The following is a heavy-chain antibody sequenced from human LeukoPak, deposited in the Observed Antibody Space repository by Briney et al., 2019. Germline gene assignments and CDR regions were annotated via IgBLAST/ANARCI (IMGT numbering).Heavy chain of an antibody. CDR2: IYYSGST. CDR1: GGSISSYY. D-gene: IGHD3-22*01. Sequence: SETLSLTCTVSGGSISSYYWSWIRQPPGKGLECIGYIYYSGSTNYNPSLKSRVTISVDTSKNQFSLKLSSVTAADTAVYYSARLTLFSDSSGYYYPAFDYWGQGTLVTVSS. CDR3: ARLTLFSDSSGYYYPAFDY. V-gene: IGHV4-59*01. J-gene: IGHJ4*02.